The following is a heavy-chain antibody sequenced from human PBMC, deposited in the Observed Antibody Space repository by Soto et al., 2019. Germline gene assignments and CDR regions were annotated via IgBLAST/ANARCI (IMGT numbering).Heavy chain of an antibody. CDR3: ARLSGWELLYYFDY. J-gene: IGHJ4*02. CDR2: IYSGGST. Sequence: EVQLVESGGGLVKPGGSVRLSCAASGFTFSSYSMNWVRQAPGKGLEWVSVIYSGGSTYYADSVKGRFTISRDNSKNTLYLQMNSLRAEDTAEYYCARLSGWELLYYFDYWGQGTLVTVSS. D-gene: IGHD1-26*01. CDR1: GFTFSSYS. V-gene: IGHV3-66*04.